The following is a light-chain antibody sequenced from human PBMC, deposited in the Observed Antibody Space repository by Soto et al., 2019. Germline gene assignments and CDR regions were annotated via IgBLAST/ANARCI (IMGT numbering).Light chain of an antibody. CDR1: QSVSSY. CDR2: DAS. Sequence: IVLTQSPATLSLSPGERATLSCRASQSVSSYLAWYHQKPGQAPRLLIYDASNRATGIPARFSGSGSGTDLTITISGLEPEDGEVDEGQQRSNWPRTFSQGTKVDIK. J-gene: IGKJ1*01. V-gene: IGKV3-11*01. CDR3: QQRSNWPRT.